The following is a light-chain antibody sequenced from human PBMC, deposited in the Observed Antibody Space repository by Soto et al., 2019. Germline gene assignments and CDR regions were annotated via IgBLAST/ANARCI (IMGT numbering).Light chain of an antibody. Sequence: QSVLTQPASVSGSPGQSITISCTGTSSDVGHNKYVSWYQQYPGKVPKLLINKVSNRPSGVSNRFSGSKSGNTASMTISWLLAEAEADYFCNSSTSYSLYVFGNETKVTVL. CDR2: KVS. J-gene: IGLJ1*01. V-gene: IGLV2-14*01. CDR1: SSDVGHNKY. CDR3: NSSTSYSLYV.